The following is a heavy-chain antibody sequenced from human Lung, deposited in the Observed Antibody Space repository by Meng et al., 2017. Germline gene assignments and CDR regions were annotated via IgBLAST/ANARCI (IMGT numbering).Heavy chain of an antibody. CDR2: IFHSGST. CDR3: ARFDISSSGRSDY. Sequence: GQLQESGPGLVKPSGTLSLTCAVSGCSITSSTWWSWVRQTPGKGLEWFGEIFHSGSTNYNPPLESRVTISVDKSKNQFSLKVYSVTAADTATYYCARFDISSSGRSDYWGQGILVTVSS. V-gene: IGHV4-4*02. D-gene: IGHD1-26*01. J-gene: IGHJ4*02. CDR1: GCSITSSTW.